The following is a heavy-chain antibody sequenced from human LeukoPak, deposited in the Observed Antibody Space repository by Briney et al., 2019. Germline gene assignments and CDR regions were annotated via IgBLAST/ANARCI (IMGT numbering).Heavy chain of an antibody. J-gene: IGHJ4*02. CDR1: GFSFTSYW. V-gene: IGHV5-51*01. D-gene: IGHD5-12*01. CDR2: IYPGDSDT. Sequence: GESLKICCKGSGFSFTSYWIGWVRQMPGKCLEWIGLIYPGDSDTRYSPSFQGQVTISADKSISTAYLQWSSLKASDTAMYYCARHYSGYEAQIDYWGQGTLVTVSS. CDR3: ARHYSGYEAQIDY.